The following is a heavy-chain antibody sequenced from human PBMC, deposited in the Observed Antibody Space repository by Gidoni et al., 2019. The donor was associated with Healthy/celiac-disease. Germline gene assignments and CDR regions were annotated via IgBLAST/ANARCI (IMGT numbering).Heavy chain of an antibody. Sequence: EVQLVESGGGLVQPGRSLRLSCTASGFTFGAYARSWVRQAPGKGLEWVGFIRSKAYGGTTEYAASVKGRFTISRDDSKSIAYLQMNSLKTEDTAVYYCTRDRKDFPPDYNAFDIWGQGTMVTVSS. V-gene: IGHV3-49*04. CDR2: IRSKAYGGTT. CDR1: GFTFGAYA. J-gene: IGHJ3*02. D-gene: IGHD4-4*01. CDR3: TRDRKDFPPDYNAFDI.